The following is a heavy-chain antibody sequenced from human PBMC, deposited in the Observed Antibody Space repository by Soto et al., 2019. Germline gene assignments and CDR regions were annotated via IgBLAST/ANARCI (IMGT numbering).Heavy chain of an antibody. Sequence: QLQLQQSGPGLVKPSKTLSLTCTVSGGPISTNDYHWGWIRQPPGEGLDWIASIFYTGTTYSKSSLRSRLTISIDTSKMPFSLQLSSVTDTDPAIYYCVRHSGAGSANYLGMDVWGQGTTVTVSS. CDR2: IFYTGTT. J-gene: IGHJ6*02. D-gene: IGHD1-26*01. CDR3: VRHSGAGSANYLGMDV. V-gene: IGHV4-39*01. CDR1: GGPISTNDYH.